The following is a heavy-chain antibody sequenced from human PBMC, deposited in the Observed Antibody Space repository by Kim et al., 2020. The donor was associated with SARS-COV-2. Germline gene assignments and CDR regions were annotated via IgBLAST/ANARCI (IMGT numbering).Heavy chain of an antibody. D-gene: IGHD1-26*01. CDR3: ARGTRGIVGATMYYFDY. V-gene: IGHV1-8*01. Sequence: FQGRVTMTRSTSISTAYMELSSLRSEDTAVYYCARGTRGIVGATMYYFDYWGQGTLVTVSS. J-gene: IGHJ4*02.